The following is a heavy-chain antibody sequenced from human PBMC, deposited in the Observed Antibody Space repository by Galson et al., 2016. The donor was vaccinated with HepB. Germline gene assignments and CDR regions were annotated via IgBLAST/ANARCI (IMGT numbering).Heavy chain of an antibody. D-gene: IGHD1-26*01. CDR2: MYSGGGT. J-gene: IGHJ4*02. CDR3: ASCGNYGYT. Sequence: SLRLPCAASGFTVSNKVMRWVRHAPGTGLEWVQLMYSGGGTHYVDSVKGRFIITRDYSKNTLYLQMNRLRVEDTAVYYFASCGNYGYTWGLGTLVTVSS. CDR1: GFTVSNKV. V-gene: IGHV3-53*01.